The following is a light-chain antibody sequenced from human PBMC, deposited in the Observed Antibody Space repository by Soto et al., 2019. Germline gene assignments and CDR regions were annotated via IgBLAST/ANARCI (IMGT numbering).Light chain of an antibody. Sequence: NFMLTQPHSVSESPGKTVTISCTRSSGSIASNYVQWYQQRPGSAPTTVIYEDNQRPSGVPDRFSGSIDSSSNSASLTIPGLKTEDEADYYCQSYDSSNFVFGTGTKVTVL. CDR3: QSYDSSNFV. CDR2: EDN. J-gene: IGLJ1*01. V-gene: IGLV6-57*04. CDR1: SGSIASNY.